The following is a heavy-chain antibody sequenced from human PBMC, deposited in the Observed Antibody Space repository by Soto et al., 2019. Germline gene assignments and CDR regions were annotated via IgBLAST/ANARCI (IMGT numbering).Heavy chain of an antibody. J-gene: IGHJ4*02. CDR1: GYTFTTYW. V-gene: IGHV5-51*01. CDR3: ARRDIMTGYVYFDY. Sequence: LGESLKISCKASGYTFTTYWIGWVRQMPGKGLQWMGIIYPDDSDTRYSPSFQGQVTISADKSIDTAYLQWSSLKASDTAMYYCARRDIMTGYVYFDYWGQGTLVTVSS. CDR2: IYPDDSDT. D-gene: IGHD3-9*01.